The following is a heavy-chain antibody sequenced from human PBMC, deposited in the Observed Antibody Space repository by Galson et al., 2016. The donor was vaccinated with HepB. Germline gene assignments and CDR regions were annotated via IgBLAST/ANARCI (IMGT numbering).Heavy chain of an antibody. CDR2: INPNSGGT. V-gene: IGHV1-2*06. J-gene: IGHJ4*02. D-gene: IGHD1-26*01. CDR1: GYTFTGYY. CDR3: ARDSTWELRGLFDY. Sequence: SVKVSCKASGYTFTGYYMHWVRQAPGQGLEWMGRINPNSGGTNYAQKFQGRVTMTRDTSISTAYMELSRLRSDDTAVYYCARDSTWELRGLFDYWGQGTLVTVSS.